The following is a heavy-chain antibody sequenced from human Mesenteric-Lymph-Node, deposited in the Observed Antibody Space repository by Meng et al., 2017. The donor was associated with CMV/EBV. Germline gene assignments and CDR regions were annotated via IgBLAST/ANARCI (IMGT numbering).Heavy chain of an antibody. CDR1: GYTITRCCFH. CDR2: IYYSGST. Sequence: SGYTITRCCFHWVRHAHHPGHDLEWMVYIYYSGSTYYKPSLKSRLFISIATTKNHFTLQLTSVSAADTAVYYSARDSSYGYGTFDYWGQGTLVTVSS. CDR3: ARDSSYGYGTFDY. D-gene: IGHD5-18*01. J-gene: IGHJ4*02. V-gene: IGHV4-31*02.